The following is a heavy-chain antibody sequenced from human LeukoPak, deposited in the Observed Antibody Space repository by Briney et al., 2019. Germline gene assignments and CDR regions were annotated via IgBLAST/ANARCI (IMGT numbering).Heavy chain of an antibody. CDR3: ARDAERIPGIAAAGPPLYYFDY. V-gene: IGHV3-30-3*01. D-gene: IGHD6-13*01. J-gene: IGHJ4*02. Sequence: GGSLRLSCAASGFTFSSYAMHWVRQAPGKGLEWVAVISYDGSNKYYADSVKGRFTISRDNSKNTLYLQMNSLRAEDTAVYYCARDAERIPGIAAAGPPLYYFDYWGQGTLVTVSS. CDR2: ISYDGSNK. CDR1: GFTFSSYA.